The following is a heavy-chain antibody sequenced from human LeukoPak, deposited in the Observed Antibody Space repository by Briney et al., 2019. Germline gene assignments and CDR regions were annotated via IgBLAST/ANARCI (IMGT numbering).Heavy chain of an antibody. CDR3: ARRLDYGDQLTGVAY. CDR2: IYYRGST. D-gene: IGHD4-17*01. V-gene: IGHV4-39*01. CDR1: GGSISSSSYY. Sequence: SETLSLTCTVSGGSISSSSYYWGWTRQPPGKGLEWIGSIYYRGSTYYNPSLKSRVTISVGTSKNQFSLKLSSVTAADTAVYYCARRLDYGDQLTGVAYWGQGTLVTVSS. J-gene: IGHJ4*02.